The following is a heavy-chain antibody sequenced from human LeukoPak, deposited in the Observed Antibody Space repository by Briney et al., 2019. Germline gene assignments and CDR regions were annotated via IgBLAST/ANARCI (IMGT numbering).Heavy chain of an antibody. CDR2: TSSSSSTI. J-gene: IGHJ3*02. D-gene: IGHD3-3*01. Sequence: GGSLRLSCAASGFTFSSYSMNWVRQAPGKGLEWVSYTSSSSSTIYYADSVKGRFTISRDNAKNSLYLQMNSLRAEDTAVYYCARDQEGVVSGAFDIWGQGTMVTVSS. CDR3: ARDQEGVVSGAFDI. V-gene: IGHV3-48*01. CDR1: GFTFSSYS.